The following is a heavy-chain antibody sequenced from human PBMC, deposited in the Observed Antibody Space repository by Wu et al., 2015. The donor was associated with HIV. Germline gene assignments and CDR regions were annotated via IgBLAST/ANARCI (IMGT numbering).Heavy chain of an antibody. V-gene: IGHV1-69*11. Sequence: QGQLVQSGAEVKKPGSSVKVSCKASGGSFRNYVMTWVRQAPGQGLEWMGRVIPILDKTHYAQKFQGRVTITADESTNTAYMDLSSLRSEDTAVYYCASSIGEVVPAAIGPFYFDYWGQGTLVTVSS. CDR2: VIPILDKT. J-gene: IGHJ4*02. CDR1: GGSFRNYV. CDR3: ASSIGEVVPAAIGPFYFDY. D-gene: IGHD2-2*02.